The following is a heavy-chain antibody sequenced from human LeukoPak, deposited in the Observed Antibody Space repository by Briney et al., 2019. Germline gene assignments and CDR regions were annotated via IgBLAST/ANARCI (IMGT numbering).Heavy chain of an antibody. Sequence: WGSLRLSCAASGFTFSKYWMLWVRQAPGKGLESVSRINTDGAVTTYADSVKGRFTVSRDNADNTMFLQMNSVRDEDTAVYYCATKQWLAPPPDSWGQGTPVTVSS. CDR3: ATKQWLAPPPDS. J-gene: IGHJ4*02. V-gene: IGHV3-74*01. D-gene: IGHD6-19*01. CDR2: INTDGAVT. CDR1: GFTFSKYW.